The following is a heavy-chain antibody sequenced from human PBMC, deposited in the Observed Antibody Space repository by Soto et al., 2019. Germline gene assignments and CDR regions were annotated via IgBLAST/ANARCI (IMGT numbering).Heavy chain of an antibody. D-gene: IGHD4-17*01. CDR2: IIPIFGTA. CDR1: GGTFSSYA. CDR3: ASGRSNDYGDPYYFDY. Sequence: QVPLVQSGAEVKKPGSSVKVSCKASGGTFSSYAISWVRQAPGQGLEWMGGIIPIFGTANYAQKFQGRVTITADESTSTAYMELSSLRSEDTAVYYCASGRSNDYGDPYYFDYWGQGTLVTVSS. J-gene: IGHJ4*02. V-gene: IGHV1-69*12.